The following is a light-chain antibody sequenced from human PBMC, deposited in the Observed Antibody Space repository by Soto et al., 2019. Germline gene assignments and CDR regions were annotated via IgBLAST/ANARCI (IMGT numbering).Light chain of an antibody. V-gene: IGKV1-5*01. J-gene: IGKJ4*01. Sequence: DIQMTHSPSSLSASVGDRVTITCRASQSISSRLAWYQQKPGKAPKFLLSDASSLESGVPSRCSGSGSGTDVTLAISSLQPEDVATDYCQKYNSAPHTFGGGTKVDIK. CDR1: QSISSR. CDR3: QKYNSAPHT. CDR2: DAS.